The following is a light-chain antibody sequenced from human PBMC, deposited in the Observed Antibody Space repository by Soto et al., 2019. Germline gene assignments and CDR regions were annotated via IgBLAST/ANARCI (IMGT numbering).Light chain of an antibody. CDR1: QSVYSN. Sequence: EIVMTQSPATLSVSQGERATLSCRASQSVYSNLAWYQQKPGQAPRLLIYGASTRATTIPARFSGSGSGTEFTLTISSLQSEDFAVYHCQQYNKWPLTFGQGTKVEIK. J-gene: IGKJ1*01. CDR2: GAS. V-gene: IGKV3-15*01. CDR3: QQYNKWPLT.